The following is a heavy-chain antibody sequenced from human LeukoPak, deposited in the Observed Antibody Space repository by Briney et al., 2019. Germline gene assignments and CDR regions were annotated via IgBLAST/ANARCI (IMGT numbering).Heavy chain of an antibody. J-gene: IGHJ4*02. CDR2: IWYDGSNI. D-gene: IGHD4-11*01. CDR1: GFTFRSFG. Sequence: PGGSLRLSCAASGFTFRSFGMHWVRQAPGKGLEWVAVIWYDGSNIYYVDSVKGRFTISRDNSNNRLYLQMNSLRVEDTAVYYCARDPTVPFSFDSWGQGTLVTVSS. CDR3: ARDPTVPFSFDS. V-gene: IGHV3-33*01.